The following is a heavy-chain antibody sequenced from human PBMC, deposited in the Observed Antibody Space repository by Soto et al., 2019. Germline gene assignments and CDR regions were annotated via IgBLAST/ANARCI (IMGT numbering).Heavy chain of an antibody. CDR3: ARHPAIVRFPDY. D-gene: IGHD3-3*01. CDR2: IYYSGST. V-gene: IGHV4-39*01. Sequence: PSETLSLTCTVSGGSISSSSYYWGWIRQPPGKGLEWIGSIYYSGSTYYNPSLKSRVTISVDTSKNQFSLKLSSVTAADTAVYYCARHPAIVRFPDYWGQGTLVTVSS. CDR1: GGSISSSSYY. J-gene: IGHJ4*02.